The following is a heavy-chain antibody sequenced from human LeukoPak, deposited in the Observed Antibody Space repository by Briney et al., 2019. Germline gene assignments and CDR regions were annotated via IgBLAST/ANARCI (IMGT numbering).Heavy chain of an antibody. V-gene: IGHV3-21*01. Sequence: GGPVPLSCAASGFTFSGYDMDWVRQAPGKGLEWVSSITSSSTYMYYADSVKGRFTISRDNAKNSLFLQMNSLRAEDTAVYHCARANSGTYSFDNWGQGTLVTVSS. CDR1: GFTFSGYD. J-gene: IGHJ4*03. CDR2: ITSSSTYM. D-gene: IGHD1-26*01. CDR3: ARANSGTYSFDN.